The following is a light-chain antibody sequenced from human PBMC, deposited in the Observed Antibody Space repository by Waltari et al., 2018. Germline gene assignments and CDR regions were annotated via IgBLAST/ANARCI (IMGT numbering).Light chain of an antibody. CDR1: TRHSSYI. J-gene: IGLJ3*02. V-gene: IGLV4-60*03. Sequence: QPVLPHSSSASASLGSSVKLTCTLSTRHSSYIIAWPHPQPGKAPRYLMQVEGSGSDNKGSGVPYRFSGSSSGADRYLTISNLQSEDEADYYCETWDSNTQGVFGGGTKLTVL. CDR2: VEGSGSD. CDR3: ETWDSNTQGV.